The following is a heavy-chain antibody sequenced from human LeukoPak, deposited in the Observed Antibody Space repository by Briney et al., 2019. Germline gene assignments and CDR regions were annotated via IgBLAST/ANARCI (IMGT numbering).Heavy chain of an antibody. CDR1: GGSFFDYY. CDR3: ARGPTISETGYFDY. CDR2: INHRGDT. Sequence: PSETLSLTCAVSGGSFFDYYWSWVRQSPGKGLEWIAEINHRGDTNYNPSVKSRVTISVDTSKNQFSLKVTSLTAADTAIYYCARGPTISETGYFDYWGQGTLVTVSS. D-gene: IGHD1-1*01. V-gene: IGHV4-34*01. J-gene: IGHJ4*03.